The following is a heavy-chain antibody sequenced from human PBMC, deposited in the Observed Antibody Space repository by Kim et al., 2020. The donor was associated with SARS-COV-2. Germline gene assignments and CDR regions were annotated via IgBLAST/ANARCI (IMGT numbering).Heavy chain of an antibody. CDR2: ISYDGSNK. D-gene: IGHD6-13*01. CDR1: GFTFSSYG. J-gene: IGHJ6*02. V-gene: IGHV3-30*18. Sequence: GGSLRLSCAASGFTFSSYGMHWVRQAPGKGLEWVAVISYDGSNKYYADSVKGRFTISRDNSKNTLYLQMNSLRAEDTAVYYCAKIWRAAASHYGMDVWG. CDR3: AKIWRAAASHYGMDV.